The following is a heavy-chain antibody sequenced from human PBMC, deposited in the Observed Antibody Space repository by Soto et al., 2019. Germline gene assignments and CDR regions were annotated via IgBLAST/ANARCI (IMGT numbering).Heavy chain of an antibody. V-gene: IGHV5-51*01. CDR2: IHPGDPET. D-gene: IGHD3-22*01. J-gene: IGHJ4*02. CDR1: GYSFSSHW. Sequence: PGESLKISCKGSGYSFSSHWIDWVRQMPGKGLEWMGIIHPGDPETRYSPSFQGQVTISADKSTSTAYLQWSSLKASDSAMYYCARRPDSNGFPREWGQGTLVTVSS. CDR3: ARRPDSNGFPRE.